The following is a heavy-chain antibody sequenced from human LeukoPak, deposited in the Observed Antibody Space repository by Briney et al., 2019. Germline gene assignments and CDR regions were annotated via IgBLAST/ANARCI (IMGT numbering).Heavy chain of an antibody. CDR1: GHTFTSYG. V-gene: IGHV1-18*01. CDR3: ARGPIAVAGPGDLDY. CDR2: ISAYNGNT. J-gene: IGHJ4*02. Sequence: ASVKVSCKASGHTFTSYGISWVRQAPGQGLEWMGWISAYNGNTNYAQKLQGKVTMTTDTSTSTAYMELRSLRSDATAVYYCARGPIAVAGPGDLDYWGQGTLVTVSS. D-gene: IGHD6-19*01.